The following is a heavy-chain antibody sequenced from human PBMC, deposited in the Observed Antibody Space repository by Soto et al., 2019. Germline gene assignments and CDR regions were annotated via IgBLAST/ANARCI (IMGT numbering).Heavy chain of an antibody. CDR2: IYYSGRT. CDR3: ARTEYGDCGENYYYYGMDV. CDR1: CYSITSTNW. J-gene: IGHJ6*02. V-gene: IGHV4-28*01. D-gene: IGHD4-17*01. Sequence: SETLSLTCAVSCYSITSTNWWGWIRQPPGRGLEWIGNIYYSGRTYCNPSLKSRVTMSVDTSNNQFSLKLSSVSALDTAVYYCARTEYGDCGENYYYYGMDVWGQGTTVTVSS.